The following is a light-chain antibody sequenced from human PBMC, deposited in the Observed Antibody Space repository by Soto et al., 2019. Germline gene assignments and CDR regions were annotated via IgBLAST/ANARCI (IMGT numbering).Light chain of an antibody. V-gene: IGKV1-27*01. CDR2: AAS. J-gene: IGKJ2*01. CDR1: QGISNY. CDR3: QKYNSAPHT. Sequence: DIQMTQSPSSLSASVGDRVTITCRASQGISNYLAWYQQKPGKVPKLLIYAASTLQSGVPSRSSGSGSGTDFTLTISGLQPEDVATYDCQKYNSAPHTFGQGTKLEIK.